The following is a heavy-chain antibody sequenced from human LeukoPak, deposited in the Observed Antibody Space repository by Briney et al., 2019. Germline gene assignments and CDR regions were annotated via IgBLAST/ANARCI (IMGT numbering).Heavy chain of an antibody. D-gene: IGHD5-12*01. CDR3: TAYDPSDYYGMDV. J-gene: IGHJ6*02. CDR2: IRSKAYGGTT. V-gene: IGHV3-49*04. Sequence: GSLRLSCTASGFTLGDYAMTWVRQAPGKGLEWVGFIRSKAYGGTTEFAASVKGRFVISRDDSKSIAYLQMNSLKTEDTAVYYCTAYDPSDYYGMDVWGQGTTVTVS. CDR1: GFTLGDYA.